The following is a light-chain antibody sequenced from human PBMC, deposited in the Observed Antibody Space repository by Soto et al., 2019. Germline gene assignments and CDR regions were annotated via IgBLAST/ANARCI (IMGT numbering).Light chain of an antibody. CDR1: QSISSY. CDR3: QQYNNWPPAT. V-gene: IGKV1-5*03. Sequence: IQMTQSPSTLSASVGDRGAITFRASQSISSYLNWYQQKPGKAPKLLIYKASTLKSGVPSRFSGSGSGTEFTLTISSLQSEDFAVYYCQQYNNWPPATFGQGTKVDIK. CDR2: KAS. J-gene: IGKJ1*01.